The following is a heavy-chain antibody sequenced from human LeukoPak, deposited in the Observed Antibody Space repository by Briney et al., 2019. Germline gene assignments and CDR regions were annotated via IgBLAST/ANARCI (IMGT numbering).Heavy chain of an antibody. Sequence: GGSLRLSCAASGFTVSSNYMSWVRQAPGKGLEWVSVIYSGGSTYYADSVKGRFTISRDNSKNTLYLHINSLRAEDTALYYCVKDNPLDYWGQGTLVIVSS. CDR2: IYSGGST. CDR1: GFTVSSNY. V-gene: IGHV3-53*05. CDR3: VKDNPLDY. D-gene: IGHD1-14*01. J-gene: IGHJ4*02.